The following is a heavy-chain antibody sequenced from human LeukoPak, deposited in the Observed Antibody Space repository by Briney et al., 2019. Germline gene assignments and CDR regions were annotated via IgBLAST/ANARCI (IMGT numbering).Heavy chain of an antibody. CDR1: GGSFSGYY. D-gene: IGHD3-22*01. CDR2: INHSGST. V-gene: IGHV4-34*01. J-gene: IGHJ4*02. CDR3: AKNGLGFDYYDSSGYYPAVDY. Sequence: SETLSLTCAVYGGSFSGYYWGGIRQPPGKGLEWIGEINHSGSTNYNPSLKSRVTISVDTSKNQFSLKLSSVTAADTAVYYCAKNGLGFDYYDSSGYYPAVDYWGQGTLVTISS.